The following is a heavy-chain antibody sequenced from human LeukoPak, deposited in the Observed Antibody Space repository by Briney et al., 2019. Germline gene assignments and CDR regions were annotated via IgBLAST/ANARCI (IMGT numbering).Heavy chain of an antibody. D-gene: IGHD3-9*01. V-gene: IGHV4-59*01. CDR3: ARSRGVTGYFDY. CDR2: IYYTGST. Sequence: SETLSLTCTVSGGSISSYYWNWIRQPPGKGLEWIAYIYYTGSTNYNPSLKSRVTISVDTSKNQFSLKLSSVTAADTPVYYCARSRGVTGYFDYWGQGTLVTVSS. CDR1: GGSISSYY. J-gene: IGHJ4*02.